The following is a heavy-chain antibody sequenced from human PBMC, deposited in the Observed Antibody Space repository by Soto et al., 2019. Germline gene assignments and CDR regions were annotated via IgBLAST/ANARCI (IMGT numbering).Heavy chain of an antibody. Sequence: QVQLVQSGAEVKKPGASLKVSCQASGYTFTEFGITWVRQAPGQGLAWVGWISTYNGNTNHAQNLQGRATMTTDTSTYSAYMELRSLRSDDSAVYYCARYGYSSGWYLGTGMDVWGQGTPVTVSS. CDR2: ISTYNGNT. D-gene: IGHD6-19*01. J-gene: IGHJ6*02. CDR1: GYTFTEFG. V-gene: IGHV1-18*04. CDR3: ARYGYSSGWYLGTGMDV.